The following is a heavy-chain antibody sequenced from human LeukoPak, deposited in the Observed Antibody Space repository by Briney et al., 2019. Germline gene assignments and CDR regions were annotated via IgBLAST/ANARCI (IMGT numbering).Heavy chain of an antibody. D-gene: IGHD3-3*01. V-gene: IGHV3-74*01. Sequence: GGSLRLSCAASGFTFSNYWMHWVRQAPGKGLVWVSVISSDGTTTAYADSVKGRFTISRDNAKNTVYLQMNSLRAEDTAVYLCARGLSVGVAYGDYWGQGTLVTVSS. CDR3: ARGLSVGVAYGDY. CDR1: GFTFSNYW. CDR2: ISSDGTTT. J-gene: IGHJ4*02.